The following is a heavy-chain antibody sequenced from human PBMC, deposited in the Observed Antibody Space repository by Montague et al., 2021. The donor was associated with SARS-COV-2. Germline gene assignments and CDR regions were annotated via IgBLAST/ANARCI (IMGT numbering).Heavy chain of an antibody. CDR1: GGSITSSAYF. V-gene: IGHV4-39*01. CDR2: IYYSGNT. CDR3: ASLGSPAYCGGDCYLRDYVTDV. D-gene: IGHD2-21*02. Sequence: SETLSLTCTVSGGSITSSAYFWSWIRQSPGKGLEWIGTIYYSGNTYSNPSLKSRLTISMDTSKSQVSLKINSVTAADTAVYFCASLGSPAYCGGDCYLRDYVTDVWGQGTRVTVSS. J-gene: IGHJ6*02.